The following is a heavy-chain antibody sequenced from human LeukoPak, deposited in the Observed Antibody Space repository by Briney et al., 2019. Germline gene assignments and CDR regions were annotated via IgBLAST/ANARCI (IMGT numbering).Heavy chain of an antibody. J-gene: IGHJ4*02. Sequence: SETLSLTCAVYGGSFSGYYWSWIRQPPGKGLEWIGEINHSGSTNYNPSLNSRVTISVDTSKNQFSLKLSSVTAADTAVYYCARAHGLYGGNSAYWGQGTLVTVSS. CDR3: ARAHGLYGGNSAY. D-gene: IGHD4-23*01. V-gene: IGHV4-34*01. CDR2: INHSGST. CDR1: GGSFSGYY.